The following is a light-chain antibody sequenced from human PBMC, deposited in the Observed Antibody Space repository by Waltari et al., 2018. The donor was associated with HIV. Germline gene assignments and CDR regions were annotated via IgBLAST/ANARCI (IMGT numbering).Light chain of an antibody. Sequence: IQMTQSPSYVSASIGDTVPISCRAYGSIGDLFAWYQQRPGEAPRLLVYPASRRERGVPSKFFALGADTEFTLTITGLESEDFATYYCQQASSFPHTFGGGTKV. V-gene: IGKV1-12*01. CDR2: PAS. CDR3: QQASSFPHT. CDR1: GSIGDL. J-gene: IGKJ4*01.